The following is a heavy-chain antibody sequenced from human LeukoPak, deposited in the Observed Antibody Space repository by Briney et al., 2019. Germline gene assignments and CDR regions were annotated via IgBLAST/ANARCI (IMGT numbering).Heavy chain of an antibody. D-gene: IGHD3-22*01. V-gene: IGHV4-59*01. CDR1: GGSISSYY. Sequence: KSSETLSLTCTVSGGSISSYYWNWIRQPPGKGLEWLGYIYYSGSTNYNPSLKSRVTISVDTSKNQFSLKLSSVTAADTAVYYCARATYYYDSSGYSYYDYYYMDVWGKGTTVTISS. CDR3: ARATYYYDSSGYSYYDYYYMDV. J-gene: IGHJ6*03. CDR2: IYYSGST.